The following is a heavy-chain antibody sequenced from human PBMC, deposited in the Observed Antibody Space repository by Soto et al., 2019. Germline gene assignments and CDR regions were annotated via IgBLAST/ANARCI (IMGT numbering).Heavy chain of an antibody. V-gene: IGHV1-3*01. CDR3: APYVGYSNTCLSH. D-gene: IGHD6-13*01. CDR2: IKAGNGDI. J-gene: IGHJ4*02. CDR1: GYTFTSPA. Sequence: QVQLVQSGAEVMQPGASVKVSCKASGYTFTSPATHWVRQAPGQRLEWMGWIKAGNGDIKYSQKFQGRVTFTTDTSANTAYMELSSLRSEDTAVYYCAPYVGYSNTCLSHWGQGTLVTVPS.